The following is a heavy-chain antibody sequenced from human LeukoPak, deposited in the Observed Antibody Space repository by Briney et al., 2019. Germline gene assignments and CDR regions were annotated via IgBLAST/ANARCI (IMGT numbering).Heavy chain of an antibody. CDR2: INPNSGGT. V-gene: IGHV1-2*02. D-gene: IGHD3-22*01. CDR3: ARGRYYYDSSPLGY. CDR1: GYAFTGYY. Sequence: ASVKVSCKASGYAFTGYYMHWVRQAPGQGLEWMEWINPNSGGTNYAQKFQGRVTMTRDTSISTAYMELSRLRSDDTAVYYCARGRYYYDSSPLGYWGQGTLVTVSS. J-gene: IGHJ4*02.